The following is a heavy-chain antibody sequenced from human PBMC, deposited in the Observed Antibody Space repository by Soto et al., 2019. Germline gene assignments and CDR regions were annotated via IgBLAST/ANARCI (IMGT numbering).Heavy chain of an antibody. CDR2: IYYSGTT. Sequence: QVQLQESGPGLVKPSETLSLTCTVSGGSISSSYWSWIRQPPGKGLEWIGYIYYSGTTKYNPSLRGRVTISVDTSKNQFSLKLSSVTAADTAVYYCGGLYNLVYSGGWYVLEWGQGTLVTVSS. V-gene: IGHV4-59*08. CDR1: GGSISSSY. CDR3: GGLYNLVYSGGWYVLE. D-gene: IGHD6-19*01. J-gene: IGHJ4*02.